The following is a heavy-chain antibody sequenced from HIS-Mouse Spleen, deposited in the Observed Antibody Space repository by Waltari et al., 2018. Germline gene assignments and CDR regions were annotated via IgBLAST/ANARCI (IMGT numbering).Heavy chain of an antibody. CDR3: AREIPYSSSWYDWYFDL. CDR2: IYYSGST. CDR1: GGSISSSSYY. D-gene: IGHD6-13*01. J-gene: IGHJ2*01. Sequence: QLQLQESDPGLVKPSETLSLTCTVSGGSISSSSYYWGWIRQPPGKGLGWIGSIYYSGSTYYNPSLKSRVTISVDTSKNQFSLKLSSVTAADTAVYYCAREIPYSSSWYDWYFDLWGRGTLVTVSS. V-gene: IGHV4-39*07.